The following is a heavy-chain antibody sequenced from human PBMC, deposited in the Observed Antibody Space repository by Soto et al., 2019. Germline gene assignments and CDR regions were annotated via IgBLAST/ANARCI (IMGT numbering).Heavy chain of an antibody. CDR1: GGSISSSTSY. CDR3: ARPVNYYYYYMDV. V-gene: IGHV4-39*01. J-gene: IGHJ6*03. CDR2: INYSGST. Sequence: QLQLQESGPGLVKPSETLSLTCTVSGGSISSSTSYWGWIRQPPGKGLEWIGSINYSGSTYYSPSLKSRVPISADTSKNQFSLKLSSVTAADTAVYYCARPVNYYYYYMDVWGKGTMVTVSS.